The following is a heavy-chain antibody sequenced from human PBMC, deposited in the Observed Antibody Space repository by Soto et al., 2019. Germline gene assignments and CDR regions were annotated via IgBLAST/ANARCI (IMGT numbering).Heavy chain of an antibody. CDR2: IYSGGST. CDR1: GFTVRGNY. J-gene: IGHJ4*02. D-gene: IGHD3-10*01. Sequence: EVQLVESGGGLVQPGGPLSLPWAASGFTVRGNYRGWFGRAPGKGLEWVSVIYSGGSTNYADSVKGRFSISRDNSKNMLYLQMNSLRAEDTAVYYCARDLGVTKDYWGQGTLVTVSS. V-gene: IGHV3-66*01. CDR3: ARDLGVTKDY.